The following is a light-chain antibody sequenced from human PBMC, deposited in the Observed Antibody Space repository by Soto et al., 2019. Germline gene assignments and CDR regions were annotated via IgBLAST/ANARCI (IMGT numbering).Light chain of an antibody. Sequence: EIVLTQSPGTLSLSPGQRATLSCRASESISRDYLAWYQQRLGQAPRLRIYGASSGATGIPDRFSGSGSGTDFTLTISRLEPEDFAIYYCQQYGGVPYTFGQGPRWISN. CDR1: ESISRDY. CDR3: QQYGGVPYT. V-gene: IGKV3-20*01. J-gene: IGKJ2*01. CDR2: GAS.